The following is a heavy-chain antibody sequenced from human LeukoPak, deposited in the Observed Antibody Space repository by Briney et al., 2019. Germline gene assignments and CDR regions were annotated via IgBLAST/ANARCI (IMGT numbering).Heavy chain of an antibody. J-gene: IGHJ4*02. CDR1: GGSISSSNW. CDR2: IYHSGST. Sequence: PSGTLSLTCAVSGGSISSSNWWSWVRQPPGKGLEWIGEIYHSGSTNYNPSLKSRVTISVDKSKNQFSLKLSSVTAADTAVYYCAREPKDSSSWYCFDYWGQGTLVTVSS. V-gene: IGHV4-4*02. CDR3: AREPKDSSSWYCFDY. D-gene: IGHD6-13*01.